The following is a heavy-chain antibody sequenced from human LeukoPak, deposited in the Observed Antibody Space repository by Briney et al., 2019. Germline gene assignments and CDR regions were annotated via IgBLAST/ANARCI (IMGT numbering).Heavy chain of an antibody. D-gene: IGHD2-8*01. J-gene: IGHJ5*02. CDR1: GFTFSNSW. CDR3: ARYASRFDP. CDR2: IKQDGSEK. V-gene: IGHV3-7*01. Sequence: TGGSLRLSCAASGFTFSNSWMTWVRQAPGKGLEWVANIKQDGSEKYYVDPVKGRFTISRDNAKNLLYLQMNSLRAEDTAVYYCARYASRFDPWGQGTLVTVSS.